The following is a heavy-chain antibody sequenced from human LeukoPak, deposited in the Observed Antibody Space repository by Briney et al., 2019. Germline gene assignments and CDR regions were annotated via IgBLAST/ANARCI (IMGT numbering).Heavy chain of an antibody. CDR3: ATATMVRDVHFDY. CDR1: GYTFTSYG. J-gene: IGHJ4*02. Sequence: ASVKVSCKASGYTFTSYGINWVRQATGQGLEWMGWMNPNSGNTGYAQKFQGRVTITRNTSISTAYMELSSLRSEDTAVYYCATATMVRDVHFDYWGQGTLVTVSS. CDR2: MNPNSGNT. V-gene: IGHV1-8*03. D-gene: IGHD3-10*01.